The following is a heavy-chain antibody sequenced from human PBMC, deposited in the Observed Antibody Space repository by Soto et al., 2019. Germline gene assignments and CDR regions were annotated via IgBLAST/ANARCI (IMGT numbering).Heavy chain of an antibody. J-gene: IGHJ2*01. CDR3: ARVGPPSPSVIWFFDL. V-gene: IGHV1-69*01. D-gene: IGHD2-21*01. CDR2: IIPMLAAP. CDR1: GGSFRTYA. Sequence: QGQLVQSGAEVKKPGSSVKVSCKASGGSFRTYAINWVRQAPGQGLEWRGGIIPMLAAPTYAQKFQGRLTITADDSTTTVYMELSSLTSEDTAVYYCARVGPPSPSVIWFFDLWGRGPLVTVSS.